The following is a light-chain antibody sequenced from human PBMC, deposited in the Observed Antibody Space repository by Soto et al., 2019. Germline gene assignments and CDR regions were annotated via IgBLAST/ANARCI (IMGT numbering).Light chain of an antibody. CDR1: SGHSRYT. Sequence: QSVLTQSPSASASLGASVKLTCTLSSGHSRYTIAWHQQQPERGPRFLMKVNSDGSHNKGDGIPDRFSGSSSGAERYLTISSLQSEDEADYYCQTWGTGIQVFGGGTQLTVL. CDR3: QTWGTGIQV. CDR2: VNSDGSH. V-gene: IGLV4-69*01. J-gene: IGLJ3*02.